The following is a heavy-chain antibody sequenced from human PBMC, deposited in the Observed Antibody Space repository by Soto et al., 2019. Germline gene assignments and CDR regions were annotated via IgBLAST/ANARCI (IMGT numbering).Heavy chain of an antibody. D-gene: IGHD6-13*01. CDR2: IYPGDSDT. J-gene: IGHJ6*02. CDR3: ATLIISSIAAADTYPYGMDV. V-gene: IGHV5-51*01. CDR1: GYSFTSYW. Sequence: GESLKISCKGSGYSFTSYWIGWVRQMPGKGLEWMGIIYPGDSDTRYSPSFQGQVTISADKSISTAYLQWSSLKASDTAMYYCATLIISSIAAADTYPYGMDVWGQGTTVTVSS.